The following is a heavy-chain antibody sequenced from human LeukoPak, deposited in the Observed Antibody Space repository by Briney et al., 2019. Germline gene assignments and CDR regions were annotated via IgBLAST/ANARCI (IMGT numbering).Heavy chain of an antibody. J-gene: IGHJ4*02. Sequence: SETLSLTCAVYGGSFSGYYWSWTRQPPGKGLEWIGEINHSGSTNYNPSLKSRVTISVDTSKNQFSLKLSSVTAADTAVYYCARDSDDKDGDFFDSWGQGTLVTVSS. D-gene: IGHD4-17*01. V-gene: IGHV4-34*01. CDR1: GGSFSGYY. CDR3: ARDSDDKDGDFFDS. CDR2: INHSGST.